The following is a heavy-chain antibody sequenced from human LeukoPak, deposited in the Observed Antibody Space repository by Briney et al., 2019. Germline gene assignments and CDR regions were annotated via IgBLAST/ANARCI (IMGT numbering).Heavy chain of an antibody. Sequence: GGSLRLSCAASGFTFSSYWMHWVRQAPGKGLVWVSRINTDGSSTSYADSVKGRFTISRDNAKNTLYLQMNSLRAEDTAVYYCARDPSYSGYAALDYWGQGTLVTVSS. J-gene: IGHJ4*02. CDR2: INTDGSST. D-gene: IGHD5-12*01. CDR1: GFTFSSYW. CDR3: ARDPSYSGYAALDY. V-gene: IGHV3-74*01.